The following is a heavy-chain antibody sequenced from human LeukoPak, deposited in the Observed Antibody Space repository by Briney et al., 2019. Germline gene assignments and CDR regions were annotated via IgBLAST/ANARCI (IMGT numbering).Heavy chain of an antibody. Sequence: GRSLRLSCAASGFTFTIYATSWVRHAPEEGREWVSAISTNVGSTYFADSVKGRFTITRDNSKNPLSLEMNSLRPEDTAVYYCVKGSAGSRPYYFDYWGQGTLLTVSS. CDR1: GFTFTIYA. CDR3: VKGSAGSRPYYFDY. J-gene: IGHJ4*02. CDR2: ISTNVGST. D-gene: IGHD6-13*01. V-gene: IGHV3-23*01.